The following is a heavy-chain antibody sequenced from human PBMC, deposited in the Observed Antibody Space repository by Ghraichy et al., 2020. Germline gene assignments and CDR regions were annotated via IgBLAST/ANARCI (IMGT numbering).Heavy chain of an antibody. V-gene: IGHV4-59*01. Sequence: ESLNISCTVSGGSISSYYWSWIRQPPGKGLEWIGYIYYSGSTNYNPSLKSRVTISVDTSKNQFSLKLSSVTAADTAVYYCGGIAVAGNYFDYWGQGTLVTVSS. D-gene: IGHD6-19*01. J-gene: IGHJ4*02. CDR2: IYYSGST. CDR3: GGIAVAGNYFDY. CDR1: GGSISSYY.